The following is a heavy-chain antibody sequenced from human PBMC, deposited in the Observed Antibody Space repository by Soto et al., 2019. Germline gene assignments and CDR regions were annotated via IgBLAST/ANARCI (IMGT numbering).Heavy chain of an antibody. CDR2: IKQDGSEK. D-gene: IGHD3-22*01. CDR1: GFTLSYYW. J-gene: IGHJ4*02. V-gene: IGHV3-7*04. CDR3: VRDYHDSSGYYGY. Sequence: EVQLLESGGGLVQPGGSLRLSCAASGFTLSYYWMSWVRQAPGKGLEWVANIKQDGSEKYYVDSAKGRFTISRDNAKNSLYLQMSSLRAEDTAVYYCVRDYHDSSGYYGYWGQGTLVTVSS.